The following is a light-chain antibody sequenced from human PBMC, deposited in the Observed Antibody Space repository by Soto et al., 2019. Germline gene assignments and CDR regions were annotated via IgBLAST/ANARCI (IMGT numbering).Light chain of an antibody. J-gene: IGKJ1*01. CDR3: QQYNNWPRWT. Sequence: EIVLTQSPGTLSLSPGERATLSCRASQSVSSYLAWYQQKPGQAPRLLIYGASTRATDIPDRFSGSGSGTDFTLTISRLEPEDFAVFYCQQYNNWPRWTFGQGTKVEIK. CDR1: QSVSSY. V-gene: IGKV3-20*01. CDR2: GAS.